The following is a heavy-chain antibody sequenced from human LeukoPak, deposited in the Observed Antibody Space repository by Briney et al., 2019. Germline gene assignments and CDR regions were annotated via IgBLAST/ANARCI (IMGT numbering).Heavy chain of an antibody. CDR3: ARLQTRSGGSFNWFDP. Sequence: ASVTVSCKASGYTFTSYGISWVRQAPGQGLEWMGWISAYNGNTNYAQKLQGRVTMTTDTSTSTAYMELRSLRSDDTAVYYCARLQTRSGGSFNWFDPWGQGTLVTVSS. V-gene: IGHV1-18*01. D-gene: IGHD2-15*01. J-gene: IGHJ5*02. CDR2: ISAYNGNT. CDR1: GYTFTSYG.